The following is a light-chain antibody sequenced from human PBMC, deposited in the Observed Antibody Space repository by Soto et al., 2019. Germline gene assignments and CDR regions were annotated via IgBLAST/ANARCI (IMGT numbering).Light chain of an antibody. CDR1: SSDVDGYNY. CDR2: DVS. J-gene: IGLJ1*01. Sequence: QSVLTQPASVSWSPGQSITISCTRTSSDVDGYNYVSWYQQHPGKAPKLMIYDVSNRPSGVSNRFSGSKSGNTASLTISGLQAEDEADYYCSSYTSSSPYVFGTGTKVTVL. CDR3: SSYTSSSPYV. V-gene: IGLV2-14*01.